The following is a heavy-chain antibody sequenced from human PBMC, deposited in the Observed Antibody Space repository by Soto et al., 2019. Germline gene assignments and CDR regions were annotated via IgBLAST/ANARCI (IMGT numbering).Heavy chain of an antibody. CDR2: INSDGSRT. D-gene: IGHD3-10*01. J-gene: IGHJ5*02. CDR3: ARVRTGSYNCFDP. Sequence: EVQLVESGEGLVQPGGSLRLSCAASGFTFSTYWMHWVRQAPGKGLVWVSRINSDGSRTTYADSVKGRFTISRDNAKNTLYLQMSSLRAEDTAVYYCARVRTGSYNCFDPWGKGTLVTVSS. V-gene: IGHV3-74*01. CDR1: GFTFSTYW.